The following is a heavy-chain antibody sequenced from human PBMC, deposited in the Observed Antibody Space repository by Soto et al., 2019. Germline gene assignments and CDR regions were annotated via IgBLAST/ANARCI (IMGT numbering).Heavy chain of an antibody. CDR1: VESISIYY. CDR3: ARDAGGPADY. V-gene: IGHV4-59*01. J-gene: IGHJ4*02. CDR2: MYYSGST. Sequence: SETLSLTCTVSVESISIYYWSWIRQPPGKGLEWIGYMYYSGSTNYNPSLKGRVTISVDTSKNQFSLKLSSVTAADTAVYYCARDAGGPADYWGQGTLVTVSS. D-gene: IGHD2-15*01.